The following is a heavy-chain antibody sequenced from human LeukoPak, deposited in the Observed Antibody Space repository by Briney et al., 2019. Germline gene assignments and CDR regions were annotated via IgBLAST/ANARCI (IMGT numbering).Heavy chain of an antibody. V-gene: IGHV3-33*01. CDR3: VRGVGVSRFNYLDP. D-gene: IGHD1-7*01. CDR1: GFTFSSFG. J-gene: IGHJ5*02. Sequence: PGRSLTLSCAASGFTFSSFGMHWVRQAPGKGLEWVAVIWYDASSKYYADSVKGRFTISRDNSKNTLYLQMNSLRDDDTAVYYCVRGVGVSRFNYLDPWGQGTLSSSPQ. CDR2: IWYDASSK.